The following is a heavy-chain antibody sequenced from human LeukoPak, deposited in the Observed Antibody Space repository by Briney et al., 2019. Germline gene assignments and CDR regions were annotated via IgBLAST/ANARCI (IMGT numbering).Heavy chain of an antibody. CDR1: GGTFSSYA. J-gene: IGHJ4*02. V-gene: IGHV1-8*02. CDR3: ARVGTGAYYYDSSGYYH. D-gene: IGHD3-22*01. CDR2: MNPNSGNT. Sequence: ASVRVSCKASGGTFSSYAISWVRQATGQGLEWMGWMNPNSGNTGYAQKFQGRVTMTRNTSISTAYMELSSLRSEDTAVYYCARVGTGAYYYDSSGYYHWGQGTLVTVSS.